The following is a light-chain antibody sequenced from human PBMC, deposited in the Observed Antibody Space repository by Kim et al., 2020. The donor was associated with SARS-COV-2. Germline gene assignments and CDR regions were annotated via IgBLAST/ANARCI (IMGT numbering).Light chain of an antibody. J-gene: IGLJ3*02. Sequence: QSALTQPPSASGSPGQSVTISCTGTSSDVGAFNYVSWYQQHPGKAPKLLIYEVSERPSGVPDRFSGSKSGNTASLTVSGLQAEDEADYYCSSYVVTNNRVFGGGTKLTVL. CDR2: EVS. CDR1: SSDVGAFNY. V-gene: IGLV2-8*01. CDR3: SSYVVTNNRV.